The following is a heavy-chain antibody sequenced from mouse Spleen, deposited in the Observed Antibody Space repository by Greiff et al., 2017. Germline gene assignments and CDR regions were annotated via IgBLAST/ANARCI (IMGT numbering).Heavy chain of an antibody. Sequence: QVQLQQPGAELVRPGTSVKLSCKASGYTFTSYWMHWVKQRPGQGLEWIGYINPSSGYTKYNQKFKDKATLTADKSSSTAYMQLSSLTSEDSAVYYCARGEVRRNYAMDYWGQGTSVTVSS. CDR2: INPSSGYT. D-gene: IGHD2-14*01. V-gene: IGHV1-4*01. CDR3: ARGEVRRNYAMDY. J-gene: IGHJ4*01. CDR1: GYTFTSYW.